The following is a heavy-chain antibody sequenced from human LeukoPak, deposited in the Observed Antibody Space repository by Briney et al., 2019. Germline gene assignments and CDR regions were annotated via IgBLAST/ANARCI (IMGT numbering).Heavy chain of an antibody. CDR2: ISGSGGST. V-gene: IGHV3-23*01. Sequence: PGGTLRLSCAASGFTFSSYGMSWVRQAPGKGLEWVSAISGSGGSTYYADSVKGRFTISRDNSKNTLYLQMNSLTSEDTAVYYCARDILPTDCSGGSCYSWWLDPWGQGTLVTVSS. D-gene: IGHD2-15*01. J-gene: IGHJ5*02. CDR1: GFTFSSYG. CDR3: ARDILPTDCSGGSCYSWWLDP.